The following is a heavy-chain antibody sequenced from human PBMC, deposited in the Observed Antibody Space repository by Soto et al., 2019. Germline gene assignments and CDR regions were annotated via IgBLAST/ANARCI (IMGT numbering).Heavy chain of an antibody. CDR3: ARSHPFVSIHDYICGSYRSPLNWFDP. CDR1: GGSFSGYY. Sequence: PSETLSLTCAVYGGSFSGYYWSWIRQPPGKGLEWIGEINHSGGTNYNPSLKSRVTISVDTSKNQFSLKLSSVTATDTAVYYCARSHPFVSIHDYICGSYRSPLNWFDPWGQGTLVTVSS. D-gene: IGHD3-16*02. V-gene: IGHV4-34*01. CDR2: INHSGGT. J-gene: IGHJ5*02.